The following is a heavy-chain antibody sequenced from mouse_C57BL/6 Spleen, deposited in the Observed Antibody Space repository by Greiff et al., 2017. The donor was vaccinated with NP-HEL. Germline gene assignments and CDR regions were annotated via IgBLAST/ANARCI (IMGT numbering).Heavy chain of an antibody. CDR2: IHPNSGST. CDR1: GYTFTSYW. D-gene: IGHD1-1*01. V-gene: IGHV1-64*01. CDR3: ARKKDSSFFAY. Sequence: QVQLQQSGAELVKPGASVKLSCKASGYTFTSYWMHWVKQRPGQGLEWIGMIHPNSGSTNYNEKFKSKATLTVDKSSSTAYMQLSSLTSEDSAVYYCARKKDSSFFAYWGQGTLVTVSA. J-gene: IGHJ3*01.